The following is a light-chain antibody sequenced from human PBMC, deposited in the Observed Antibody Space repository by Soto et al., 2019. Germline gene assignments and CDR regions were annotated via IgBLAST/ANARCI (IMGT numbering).Light chain of an antibody. CDR1: QSVLFNSNKKNF. CDR3: QQYFNSPVT. V-gene: IGKV4-1*01. Sequence: DIVMTQSPDSLAMSLGERATINCRSSQSVLFNSNKKNFLAWYQQKPGQPPKLLIHWASTRQSGVPDRFSGGGSGTDFTLTISRLQAEDVAVYYCQQYFNSPVTFGQGTRLEIK. CDR2: WAS. J-gene: IGKJ5*01.